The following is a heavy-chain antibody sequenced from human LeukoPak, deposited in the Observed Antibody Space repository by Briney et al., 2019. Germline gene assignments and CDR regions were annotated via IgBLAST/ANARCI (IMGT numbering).Heavy chain of an antibody. Sequence: ASVKVSCKASGYSFTSYDINWVRQATGQGLEWMGWMNPNSGNTDYAQKFQGRVTITRNTSITTAYMELSSLRSEDTAVYYCARAHYGDYAGDFDYWGQGTLDTVSS. J-gene: IGHJ4*02. V-gene: IGHV1-8*03. CDR3: ARAHYGDYAGDFDY. CDR2: MNPNSGNT. CDR1: GYSFTSYD. D-gene: IGHD4-17*01.